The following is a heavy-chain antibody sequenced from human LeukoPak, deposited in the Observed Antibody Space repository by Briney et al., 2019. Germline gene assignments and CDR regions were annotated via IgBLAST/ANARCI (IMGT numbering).Heavy chain of an antibody. D-gene: IGHD6-19*01. CDR1: GGTFSSYA. CDR3: ARSPYSSGWYYAFDI. J-gene: IGHJ3*02. CDR2: IIPIFGTA. V-gene: IGHV1-69*06. Sequence: SVKVSCKASGGTFSSYAISWVRQAPGQGLEWMGGIIPIFGTANYAQKFQGRVTITADKSTSTAYMELSSLRSEDTAVYYCARSPYSSGWYYAFDIWGQGTMVTVSS.